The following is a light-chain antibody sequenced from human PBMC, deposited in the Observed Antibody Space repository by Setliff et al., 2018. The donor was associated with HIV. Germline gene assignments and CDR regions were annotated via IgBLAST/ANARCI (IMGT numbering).Light chain of an antibody. J-gene: IGLJ1*01. CDR2: DVN. CDR1: SSDVGGYNY. V-gene: IGLV2-11*01. CDR3: CSFAGTYTSLYI. Sequence: LTQPRSVSGSPGQSVTISCTGTSSDVGGYNYISWYQQNPGKAPKLMIYDVNKRPSGVPDRFSGSKSGNTASLTISGLQAEDEADYFCCSFAGTYTSLYIFGPGTKVTVL.